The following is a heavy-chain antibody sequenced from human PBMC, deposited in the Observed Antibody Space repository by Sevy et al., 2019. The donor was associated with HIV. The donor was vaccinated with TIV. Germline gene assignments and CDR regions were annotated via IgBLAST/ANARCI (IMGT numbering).Heavy chain of an antibody. Sequence: ASVKVSCKASGYPFSSYGISWVRQAPGQGLEWMGWISADSGNSNYAQNLQGRVTMPTDTSTSTAYMELRSQRFDDTAVSYCARVLRGYGGNSIDYWGQGTLVTVSS. CDR3: ARVLRGYGGNSIDY. D-gene: IGHD2-21*02. V-gene: IGHV1-18*01. J-gene: IGHJ4*02. CDR1: GYPFSSYG. CDR2: ISADSGNS.